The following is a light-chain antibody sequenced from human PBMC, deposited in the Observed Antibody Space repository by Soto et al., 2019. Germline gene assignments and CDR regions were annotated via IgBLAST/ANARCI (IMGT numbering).Light chain of an antibody. CDR3: QQCHNWPLT. Sequence: EIVMTQSPATLSVSPGESATLSCRASQSISIELAWYQQKPGQPPRLLISGASTSATGVPARFTGSGSGSDFTLTISGLQSEDFAVYYCQQCHNWPLTFDQETRLEI. CDR2: GAS. CDR1: QSISIE. V-gene: IGKV3-15*01. J-gene: IGKJ2*01.